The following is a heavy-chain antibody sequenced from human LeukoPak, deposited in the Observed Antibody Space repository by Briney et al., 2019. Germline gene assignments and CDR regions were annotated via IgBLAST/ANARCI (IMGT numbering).Heavy chain of an antibody. D-gene: IGHD2-2*01. CDR2: IYFSGGT. CDR1: GASVSSSDYY. CDR3: ARLFIRDIAVVPAASIDS. J-gene: IGHJ4*02. V-gene: IGHV4-39*01. Sequence: PSETLSLTCTVSGASVSSSDYYWGWIRQPPGKRLEWIGNIYFSGGTYYNPPLKSRVTMSVDTSNNQFSLKLSSVTATDTAVYYCARLFIRDIAVVPAASIDSWGQGTLVTVSS.